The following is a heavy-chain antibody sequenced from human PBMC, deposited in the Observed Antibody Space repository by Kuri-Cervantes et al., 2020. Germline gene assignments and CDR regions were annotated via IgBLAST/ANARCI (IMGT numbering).Heavy chain of an antibody. D-gene: IGHD3-10*01. CDR2: IYYSGST. V-gene: IGHV4-61*08. Sequence: SETLSLTCTVSGGSISSGDYYWSWIRQPPGKGLEWIGYIYYSGSTNYNPSLKSRVTISVDTSKNQFSLKLSSVTAADTAVYYCARDLAGGWFDPWGQGTLVTVSS. J-gene: IGHJ5*02. CDR3: ARDLAGGWFDP. CDR1: GGSISSGDYY.